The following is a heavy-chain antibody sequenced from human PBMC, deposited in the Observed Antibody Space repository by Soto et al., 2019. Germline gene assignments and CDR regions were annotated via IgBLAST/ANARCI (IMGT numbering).Heavy chain of an antibody. CDR3: TTSKTTIRQRARGDYYYMDV. D-gene: IGHD1-1*01. J-gene: IGHJ6*03. CDR2: INHSGST. V-gene: IGHV4-34*01. CDR1: GGSFSGYY. Sequence: SETLSLTCAVYGGSFSGYYWSWIRQPPGKGLEWIGEINHSGSTNYNPSLKSRVTISVDTSKNQFSLKLSSVTAADTAVYYCTTSKTTIRQRARGDYYYMDVWGKGTMVTVSS.